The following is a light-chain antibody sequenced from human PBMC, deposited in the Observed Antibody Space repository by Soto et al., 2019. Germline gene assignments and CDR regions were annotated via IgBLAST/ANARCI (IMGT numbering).Light chain of an antibody. V-gene: IGKV1-5*01. CDR2: DAS. Sequence: DIQMTQSPSTLSASVGDRVTITGRASQSISSWLAWYQQKPGKAPKLLIYDASSLESGVPTRFSGSGSGTEFTLTISSLQPDDFATYYCQQYNSYSWTFGQGTKVEIK. CDR3: QQYNSYSWT. J-gene: IGKJ1*01. CDR1: QSISSW.